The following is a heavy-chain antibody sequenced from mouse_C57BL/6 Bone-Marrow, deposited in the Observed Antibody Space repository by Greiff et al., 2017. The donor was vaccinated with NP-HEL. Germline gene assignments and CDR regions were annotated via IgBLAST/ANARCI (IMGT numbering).Heavy chain of an antibody. CDR1: GYTFTDYY. D-gene: IGHD2-4*01. CDR2: INPNNGGT. V-gene: IGHV1-26*01. CDR3: ARTLYYDSFAY. Sequence: EVQLQQSGPELVKPGASVKISCKASGYTFTDYYMNWVKQSPGKSLEWIGDINPNNGGTSYNQKFKGKATLTVDKSSSTAYMELRSLTSEDSAVYYCARTLYYDSFAYWGQGTLVTVSA. J-gene: IGHJ3*01.